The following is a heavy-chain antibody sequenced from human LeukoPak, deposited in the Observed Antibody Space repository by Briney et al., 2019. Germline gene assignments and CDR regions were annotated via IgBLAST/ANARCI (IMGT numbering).Heavy chain of an antibody. D-gene: IGHD6-13*01. J-gene: IGHJ5*02. V-gene: IGHV3-74*01. CDR1: GFTFSSYW. CDR2: INTDGSST. Sequence: GGSLRLSCAASGFTFSSYWMHWVRQAPGKGLVWVSRINTDGSSTSYADSVKGRFTISRDNAKNTLYLQMNSLRAEDTAVYYCARESGIAAALDLWGQGPLATVSS. CDR3: ARESGIAAALDL.